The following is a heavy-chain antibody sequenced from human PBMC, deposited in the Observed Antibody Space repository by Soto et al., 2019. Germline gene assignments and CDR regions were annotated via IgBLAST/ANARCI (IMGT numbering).Heavy chain of an antibody. V-gene: IGHV1-3*05. J-gene: IGHJ4*02. CDR3: ARARGGSAGTFDY. Sequence: QVQLVQSGAEEKKPGASVKVSCKASGYTFTSYAMHWVRQAPGQRLEWMGWINAGNGNTKYSQKFQGRVTITRDTSASTAYMELSSLRSEDTAVYYWARARGGSAGTFDYWGQGTLVTVSS. CDR2: INAGNGNT. D-gene: IGHD6-13*01. CDR1: GYTFTSYA.